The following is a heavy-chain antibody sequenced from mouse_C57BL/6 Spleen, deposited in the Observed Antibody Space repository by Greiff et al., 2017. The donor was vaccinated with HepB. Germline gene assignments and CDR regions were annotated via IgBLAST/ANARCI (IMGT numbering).Heavy chain of an antibody. CDR1: GYAFSSSW. V-gene: IGHV1-82*01. Sequence: VQLVESGPELVKPGASVKISCKASGYAFSSSWMNWVKQRPGKGLEWIGRIYPGDGDTNYNGKFKGKATLTADKSSSTAYMQLSSLTSEDSAVYFCARWDSLYAMDYWGQGTSVTVSS. CDR3: ARWDSLYAMDY. J-gene: IGHJ4*01. CDR2: IYPGDGDT. D-gene: IGHD6-1*01.